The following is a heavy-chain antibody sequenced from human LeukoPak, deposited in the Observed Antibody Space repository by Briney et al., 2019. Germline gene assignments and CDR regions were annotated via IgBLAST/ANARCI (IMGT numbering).Heavy chain of an antibody. CDR1: GGSISSSSYY. J-gene: IGHJ2*01. CDR3: ARRGYCSGGSCYSWYFDL. CDR2: IYYSGST. V-gene: IGHV4-39*01. Sequence: SETLSLTCTVSGGSISSSSYYWGWIRQPPGKGLEWIGSIYYSGSTYYNPSLKSRVTISVDTSKNQFSLKLSSVTAADTAVYYCARRGYCSGGSCYSWYFDLWGRGTLVTVSS. D-gene: IGHD2-15*01.